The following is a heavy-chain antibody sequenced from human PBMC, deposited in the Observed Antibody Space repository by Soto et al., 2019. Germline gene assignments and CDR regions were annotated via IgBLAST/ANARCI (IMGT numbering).Heavy chain of an antibody. D-gene: IGHD6-25*01. CDR3: AKDPSSASLLMWCFDL. CDR1: GFTFSSYA. CDR2: INSAGNT. J-gene: IGHJ2*01. Sequence: GRPLRFSCADSGFTFSSYAMSWVRQAPWKVLEWVSTINSAGNTYYADSVKGRFTISRDNSKNTLSLQMSSLKAEDTAVYYCAKDPSSASLLMWCFDLWGRGTLVTVTS. V-gene: IGHV3-23*01.